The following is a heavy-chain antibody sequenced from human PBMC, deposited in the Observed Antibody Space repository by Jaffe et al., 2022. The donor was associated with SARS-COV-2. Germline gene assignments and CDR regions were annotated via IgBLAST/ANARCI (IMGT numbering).Heavy chain of an antibody. D-gene: IGHD3-3*01. V-gene: IGHV4-39*02. J-gene: IGHJ4*02. Sequence: QLQLQESGPGLVKPSETLSLTCSVSGGSISSSTYYWGWIRQPPGKGLEWIGSIYYSGSTYYNPSLKSRITISVDTSKNQFSLKLTSVTAADTAVYYCARDYHFLEWFTWGQGTLVTVSS. CDR2: IYYSGST. CDR3: ARDYHFLEWFT. CDR1: GGSISSSTYY.